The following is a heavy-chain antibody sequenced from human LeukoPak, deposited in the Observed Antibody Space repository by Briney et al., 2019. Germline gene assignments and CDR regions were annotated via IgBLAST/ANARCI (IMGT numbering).Heavy chain of an antibody. J-gene: IGHJ6*03. CDR2: IIPIFGTA. D-gene: IGHD3-10*01. V-gene: IGHV1-69*05. Sequence: SVKVSCKASGGTFSSYAISWVRQAPGQGLEWMGGIIPIFGTANYAQKLQGRVTITTDESTSTAYMELSSLRSEDTAVYYCAAGGGYYGYYYYMDVWGKGTTVTVSS. CDR1: GGTFSSYA. CDR3: AAGGGYYGYYYYMDV.